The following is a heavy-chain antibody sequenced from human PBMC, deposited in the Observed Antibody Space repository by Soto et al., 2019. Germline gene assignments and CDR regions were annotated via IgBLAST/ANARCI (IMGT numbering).Heavy chain of an antibody. CDR1: GFTFSSYG. D-gene: IGHD6-19*01. CDR2: IWYDGSNK. V-gene: IGHV3-33*01. CDR3: ARDPNQPKQRLVPTQGPFDY. Sequence: GGSLRLSCAASGFTFSSYGMHWVRQAPGKGLEWVAVIWYDGSNKYYADSVKGRFTISRDNSKNTLYLQMNSLRAEDTAVYYCARDPNQPKQRLVPTQGPFDYWGQGT. J-gene: IGHJ4*02.